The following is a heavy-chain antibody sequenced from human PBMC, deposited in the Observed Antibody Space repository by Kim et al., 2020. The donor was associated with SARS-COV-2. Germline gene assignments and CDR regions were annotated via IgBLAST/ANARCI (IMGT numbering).Heavy chain of an antibody. CDR3: AKRNGYYGSGRAAGPCGT. CDR2: ISGSGGST. CDR1: GFTFSSYA. J-gene: IGHJ5*02. D-gene: IGHD3-10*01. V-gene: IGHV3-23*01. Sequence: GWSLRLSCAASGFTFSSYAMSWVRQAPGKGLEWVSAISGSGGSTYYADSVKGRFTISRDNSKNTLYLQMNSLRAEDTAVYYCAKRNGYYGSGRAAGPCGTWGQGTLVTVSS.